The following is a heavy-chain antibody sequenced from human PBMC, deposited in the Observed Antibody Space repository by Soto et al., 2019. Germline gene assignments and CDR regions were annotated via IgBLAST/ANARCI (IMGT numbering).Heavy chain of an antibody. CDR2: INHSGST. Sequence: ETLSLTCAVYGGSFSGYYWSWIRQPPGKGLEWIGEINHSGSTNYNPSLKSRVTISVDTSKNQFSLKLSSVTAADTAVYYCARLGYCSGGSCYSSFYGMDVWGQGTTVTVSS. CDR1: GGSFSGYY. D-gene: IGHD2-15*01. V-gene: IGHV4-34*01. CDR3: ARLGYCSGGSCYSSFYGMDV. J-gene: IGHJ6*02.